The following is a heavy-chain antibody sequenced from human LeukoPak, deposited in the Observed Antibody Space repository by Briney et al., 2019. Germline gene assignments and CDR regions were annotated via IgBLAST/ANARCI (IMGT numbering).Heavy chain of an antibody. J-gene: IGHJ4*02. Sequence: ASVTVSCKASGYTFTGYYMHWVRQAPGQGLEWMGWINPNSGGTSYAQRFQGRVTMTRDTSVTTAYMELSRLRSDDTAVYYCARYSGYDEPFEYWGQGTLVTVSS. D-gene: IGHD5-12*01. CDR1: GYTFTGYY. V-gene: IGHV1-2*02. CDR3: ARYSGYDEPFEY. CDR2: INPNSGGT.